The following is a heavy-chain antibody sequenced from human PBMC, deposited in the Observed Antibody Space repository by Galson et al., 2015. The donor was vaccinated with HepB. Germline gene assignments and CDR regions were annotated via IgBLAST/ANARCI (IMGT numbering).Heavy chain of an antibody. V-gene: IGHV3-30*03. CDR2: ITYDGSNK. CDR3: ARDRGSSGYYATWDENRVY. CDR1: GFIFSNYG. D-gene: IGHD3-22*01. J-gene: IGHJ4*02. Sequence: SLRLSCAASGFIFSNYGMHWVRQAPGKGLEWVAHITYDGSNKYYVDSVRGRFTISRDNAKNSLYLQMNSLRAEDTAVYYCARDRGSSGYYATWDENRVYWGQGTLVTVSS.